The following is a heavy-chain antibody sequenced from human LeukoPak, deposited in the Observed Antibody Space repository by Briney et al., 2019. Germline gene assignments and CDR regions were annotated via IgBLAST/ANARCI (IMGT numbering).Heavy chain of an antibody. J-gene: IGHJ4*02. D-gene: IGHD6-19*01. CDR3: AKGPGYSSGFLFDY. Sequence: GGSLRLSCAASGFTFDDYAMHWVRQAPGKGLEWVSDISWNSGSIGYADSVKGRFTISRDNAKNSLYLQMNSLRAEDTALYYCAKGPGYSSGFLFDYWGQGTLVTVSS. CDR2: ISWNSGSI. V-gene: IGHV3-9*01. CDR1: GFTFDDYA.